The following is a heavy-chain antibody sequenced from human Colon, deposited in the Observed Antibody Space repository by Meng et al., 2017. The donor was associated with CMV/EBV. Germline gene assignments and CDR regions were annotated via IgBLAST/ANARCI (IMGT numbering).Heavy chain of an antibody. Sequence: GGSLRLSCVVSGFTFSDYAMTWVRRGPGKGLEWVAAISGSGSSSYYTDSVKGRFTISRDNSKNALFLQLDRLTADDTAVYFCAKGAAYFDFWSLPDWGQGTRVTVSS. CDR2: ISGSGSSS. D-gene: IGHD3-3*01. CDR3: AKGAAYFDFWSLPD. V-gene: IGHV3-23*01. CDR1: GFTFSDYA. J-gene: IGHJ4*02.